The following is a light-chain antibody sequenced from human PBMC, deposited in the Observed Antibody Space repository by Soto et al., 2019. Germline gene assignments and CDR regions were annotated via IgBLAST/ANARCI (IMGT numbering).Light chain of an antibody. V-gene: IGKV3-11*01. CDR2: DAS. CDR3: QQRSNSTTFT. Sequence: EIVLTQSPATLSLSPGERATLSCRASQSVSSYLAWYQQKPGQAPRLLIYDASNIPTGIPAMFRGSESESSFTLIIRRLEVKDFAVYCCQQRSNSTTFTFGPGTKVDIK. J-gene: IGKJ3*01. CDR1: QSVSSY.